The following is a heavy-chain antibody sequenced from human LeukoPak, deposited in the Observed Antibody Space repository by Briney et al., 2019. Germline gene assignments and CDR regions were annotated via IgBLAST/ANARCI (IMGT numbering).Heavy chain of an antibody. J-gene: IGHJ4*02. Sequence: GGSLRLSCEGSGFTFSNYWMGWVRQAPGKGLQWVANIKTDGSEKSYLDSVKGRFIISRDNAKNSLYLQMNSLRVEDTAVYYCARRSCSGGSCYPVIDYWGQGTLVTVSS. V-gene: IGHV3-7*01. CDR2: IKTDGSEK. D-gene: IGHD2-15*01. CDR1: GFTFSNYW. CDR3: ARRSCSGGSCYPVIDY.